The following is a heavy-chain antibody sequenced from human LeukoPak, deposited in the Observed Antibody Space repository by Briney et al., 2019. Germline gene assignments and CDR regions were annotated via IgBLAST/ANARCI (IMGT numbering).Heavy chain of an antibody. D-gene: IGHD1-26*01. V-gene: IGHV1-24*01. CDR1: GYTLTELS. CDR2: FDPEDGET. CDR3: AKGPYSGSYDWFDP. J-gene: IGHJ5*02. Sequence: GASVKVSCKVSGYTLTELSMHWVRQAPGKGLEWMGGFDPEDGETIYAQKFQGRVTMTEDTSTDTAYMELSSLRAEDTAVYYCAKGPYSGSYDWFDPWGQGTLVTVSS.